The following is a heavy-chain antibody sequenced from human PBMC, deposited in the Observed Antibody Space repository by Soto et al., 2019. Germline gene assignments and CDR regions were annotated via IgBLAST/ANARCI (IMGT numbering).Heavy chain of an antibody. V-gene: IGHV1-69*02. Sequence: QVQLVQSGAEVKKPGSSVKVSCKASGGTFSRYTISWVRQAPGQGLEWMGRIIPILRIANYAQKFQGRVTITADKASSTAYMELSSLISEDTAVYYCAMEYCSSTSCYRDYWGQGTLVTVSS. CDR2: IIPILRIA. CDR3: AMEYCSSTSCYRDY. D-gene: IGHD2-2*02. J-gene: IGHJ4*02. CDR1: GGTFSRYT.